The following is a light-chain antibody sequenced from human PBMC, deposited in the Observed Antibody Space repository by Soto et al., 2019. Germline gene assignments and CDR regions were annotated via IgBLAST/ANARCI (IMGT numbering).Light chain of an antibody. J-gene: IGLJ1*01. V-gene: IGLV2-8*01. Sequence: QSALTQPPSASGSPGQSVTISCTGTSSDVGGYNYVSWYQQHPGKAPKLMIYEVSKRPSGVPNRLSGSKSGNTASLTVSGVQAEDEDDYYCSSYAGSSNFNVFGTGTKLTVL. CDR2: EVS. CDR1: SSDVGGYNY. CDR3: SSYAGSSNFNV.